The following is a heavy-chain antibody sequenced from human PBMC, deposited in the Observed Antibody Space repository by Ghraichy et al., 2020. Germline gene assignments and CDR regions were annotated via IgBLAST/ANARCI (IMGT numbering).Heavy chain of an antibody. CDR1: GLMFSPNT. D-gene: IGHD6-19*01. CDR2: ISSSTRYI. J-gene: IGHJ6*02. V-gene: IGHV3-21*01. Sequence: GGSLRLSCVASGLMFSPNTMNWVRQAPGKGLEWVSSISSSTRYIYYADSVKGRFTISRDNAQNSLYLQMNSLRAEDTAVYNCSRGGGAGTPVLYHMDVWGLGTTVTVSS. CDR3: SRGGGAGTPVLYHMDV.